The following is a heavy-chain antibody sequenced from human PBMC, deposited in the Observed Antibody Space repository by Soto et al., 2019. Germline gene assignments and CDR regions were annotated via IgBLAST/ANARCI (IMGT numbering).Heavy chain of an antibody. CDR1: GGSISSSSYY. V-gene: IGHV4-39*01. CDR2: ICYSGSP. Sequence: SETLSLTCTVSGGSISSSSYYWGWIRQPPGKGLEWVGSICYSGSPYYNPSLKSRVTISVDTSKNQFSLKLSCVTAADTAVYYCARRLNADAFDIWGQGTMVTVSS. D-gene: IGHD1-1*01. J-gene: IGHJ3*02. CDR3: ARRLNADAFDI.